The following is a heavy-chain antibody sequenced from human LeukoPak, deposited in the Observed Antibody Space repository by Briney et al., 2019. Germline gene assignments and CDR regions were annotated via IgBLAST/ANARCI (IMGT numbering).Heavy chain of an antibody. CDR1: GGSISSGSYY. Sequence: SQTLSLTCTVSGGSISSGSYYWSWIRQPAGKGLEWIGRIYTSGSTNYNPSLKSRVTISVDTSKNQFSLKLSSVTAADTAVYYCAGEKYYDFWSGSFDYWGQGTLVTVSS. CDR3: AGEKYYDFWSGSFDY. D-gene: IGHD3-3*01. J-gene: IGHJ4*02. CDR2: IYTSGST. V-gene: IGHV4-61*02.